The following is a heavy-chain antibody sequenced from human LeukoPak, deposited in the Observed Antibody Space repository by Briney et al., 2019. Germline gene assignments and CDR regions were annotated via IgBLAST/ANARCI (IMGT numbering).Heavy chain of an antibody. Sequence: PSETLSLTCTVSGGSISSYYWSWIRQPAGKGLEGIGRIYTSGSTNYNPSLKSRVTMSVDTSKNQFSLKLSSVTAADTAVYYCARYVVVPAASLYYYYYMDVWGKGTTVTVSS. D-gene: IGHD2-2*01. CDR3: ARYVVVPAASLYYYYYMDV. J-gene: IGHJ6*03. CDR2: IYTSGST. V-gene: IGHV4-4*07. CDR1: GGSISSYY.